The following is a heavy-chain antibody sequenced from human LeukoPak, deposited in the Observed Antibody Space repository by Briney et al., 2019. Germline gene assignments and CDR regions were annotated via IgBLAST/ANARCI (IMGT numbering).Heavy chain of an antibody. V-gene: IGHV4-59*08. CDR1: GGSISSYY. J-gene: IGHJ6*03. D-gene: IGHD4-11*01. CDR2: IYFSGST. Sequence: SETLSLTCTVSGGSISSYYWSWIRQPPGKGLEWIGYIYFSGSTNYNPSLKSRVTISVDTSKNQFSLELSSVTAADTAVYYCARGPRLHVDYYYYMDVWGKGTTVTVSS. CDR3: ARGPRLHVDYYYYMDV.